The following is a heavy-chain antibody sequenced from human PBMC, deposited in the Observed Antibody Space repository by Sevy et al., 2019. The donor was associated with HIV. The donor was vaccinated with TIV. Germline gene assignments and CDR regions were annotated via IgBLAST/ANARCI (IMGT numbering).Heavy chain of an antibody. J-gene: IGHJ4*02. Sequence: SETLSLTCAVSGGSISSGGYSWSWIRQPPGKGLEWIGYIYHSGSTYYNPSLKSRVTKSVDRSKNQFSLKLSSVTAADTAVYYCAREEAAGIIDYWGQGTLVTVSS. CDR1: GGSISSGGYS. D-gene: IGHD6-13*01. CDR2: IYHSGST. CDR3: AREEAAGIIDY. V-gene: IGHV4-30-2*01.